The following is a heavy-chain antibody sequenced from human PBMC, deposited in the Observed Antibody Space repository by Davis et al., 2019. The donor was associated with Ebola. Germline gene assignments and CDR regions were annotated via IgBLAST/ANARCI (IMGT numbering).Heavy chain of an antibody. CDR2: ISADNGNT. CDR1: GYTFTSFG. V-gene: IGHV1-18*01. D-gene: IGHD2/OR15-2a*01. J-gene: IGHJ6*04. CDR3: ARDSSGTDYSYNGMDV. Sequence: ASVKVSCKASGYTFTSFGFSWVRQAPGQGLEWVGWISADNGNTNYAQNLQVRVTMTTDTSTSTAYMELRSLRSDDTAVYYCARDSSGTDYSYNGMDVWGKGTTVTVSS.